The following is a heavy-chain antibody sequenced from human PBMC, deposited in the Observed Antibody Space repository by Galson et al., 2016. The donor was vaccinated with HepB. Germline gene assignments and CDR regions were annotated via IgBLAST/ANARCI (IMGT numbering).Heavy chain of an antibody. CDR1: GFTFRYFS. D-gene: IGHD1-1*01. V-gene: IGHV3-30*04. CDR2: ISDDGSRQ. CDR3: ARGGTGRLAYYYYGMDV. Sequence: SLRLSCAASGFTFRYFSIHWVRQAPGKGLEWVTIISDDGSRQYYADSVKGRFTISRDNSKSTVNLQMNNLRTEDTAVYYCARGGTGRLAYYYYGMDVWGPGTTVTVSS. J-gene: IGHJ6*02.